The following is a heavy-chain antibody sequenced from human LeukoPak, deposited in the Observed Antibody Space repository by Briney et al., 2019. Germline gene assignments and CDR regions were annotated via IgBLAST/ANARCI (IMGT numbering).Heavy chain of an antibody. CDR2: IQYDGSYK. CDR1: GFTFSFYG. J-gene: IGHJ4*02. V-gene: IGHV3-30*02. CDR3: AKTSDQLLYSKFDF. D-gene: IGHD2/OR15-2a*01. Sequence: GGSLRLSCSTSGFTFSFYGMHWVRQAPGKGLEWVAFIQYDGSYKFYADSVQGRFSISRDNSKNTLFLQMNRLRAEDTAIYYCAKTSDQLLYSKFDFWGQGTLVTVSS.